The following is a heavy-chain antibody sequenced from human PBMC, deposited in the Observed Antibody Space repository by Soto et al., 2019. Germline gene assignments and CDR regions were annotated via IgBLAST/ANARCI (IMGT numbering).Heavy chain of an antibody. CDR3: ARNGDSSDYRGWFAP. CDR1: GFTVSSNY. V-gene: IGHV3-66*01. CDR2: IYSGGTT. J-gene: IGHJ5*02. D-gene: IGHD3-22*01. Sequence: EVQLVESGGGLVQPGGSLRLSCAASGFTVSSNYMSWVRQAPGKGLEWVSVIYSGGTTYYADSVKGRFTISRDNSKNTMYLQMNSLRADDTAVYYCARNGDSSDYRGWFAPWGQGTLVTVSS.